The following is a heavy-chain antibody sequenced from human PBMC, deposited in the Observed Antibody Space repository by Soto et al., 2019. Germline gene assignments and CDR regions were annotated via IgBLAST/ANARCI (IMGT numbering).Heavy chain of an antibody. CDR3: AREVIPLTTDWYFDL. CDR1: GGSISGGVGGLYY. CDR2: IYDSGST. V-gene: IGHV4-30-4*01. D-gene: IGHD4-17*01. Sequence: QLQLRESGPGLVKPSETLSLTCTVSGGSISGGVGGLYYWSWIRQPPGKGLEWIGYIYDSGSTYYYPSLTRRVTISADTAKNQFSLRLSSVTAADTAVYYCAREVIPLTTDWYFDLWGRGTLVTVSS. J-gene: IGHJ2*01.